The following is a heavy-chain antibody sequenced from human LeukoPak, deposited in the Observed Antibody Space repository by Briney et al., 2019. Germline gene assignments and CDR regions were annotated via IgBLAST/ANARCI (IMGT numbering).Heavy chain of an antibody. CDR1: GFTFNNYA. CDR3: ARLPTFYYDSSGYHYDY. J-gene: IGHJ4*02. D-gene: IGHD3-22*01. V-gene: IGHV3-23*01. Sequence: GGSLRLSCVASGFTFNNYAMSWVRQAPGRGLEWASSTAGSGISKDYADSVKGRFAISKDKSKNTLYLQMDNLRAEDTGVYFCARLPTFYYDSSGYHYDYWGQGTLVTVSS. CDR2: TAGSGISK.